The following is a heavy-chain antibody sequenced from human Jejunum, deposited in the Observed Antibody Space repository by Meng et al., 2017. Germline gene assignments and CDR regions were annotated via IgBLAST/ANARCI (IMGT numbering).Heavy chain of an antibody. V-gene: IGHV3-23*01. Sequence: GESLKISCAASGFTFNNYAMSWVRQAPGKGLEWVSAIGLDRITHHSDSVKGRFTISRDHSGSPLYLQMDSLRAEDTAVYYCARYHYDRSNFYGLDVWGQGNTV. CDR3: ARYHYDRSNFYGLDV. D-gene: IGHD3-22*01. J-gene: IGHJ6*01. CDR1: GFTFNNYA. CDR2: IGLDRIT.